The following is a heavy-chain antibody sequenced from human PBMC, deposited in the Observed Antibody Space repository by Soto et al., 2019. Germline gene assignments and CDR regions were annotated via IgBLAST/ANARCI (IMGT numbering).Heavy chain of an antibody. V-gene: IGHV4-34*01. CDR3: ARGGLRYFDWLASTNFDY. Sequence: SETLSLTCAVYGGSFSGYYWSWIRQPPGKGLEWIGEINHSGSTNYNPSLKSRVTISVDTSKNQFSLKLSSVTAADTAVYYCARGGLRYFDWLASTNFDYWGQGTLVTVSS. CDR1: GGSFSGYY. J-gene: IGHJ4*02. CDR2: INHSGST. D-gene: IGHD3-9*01.